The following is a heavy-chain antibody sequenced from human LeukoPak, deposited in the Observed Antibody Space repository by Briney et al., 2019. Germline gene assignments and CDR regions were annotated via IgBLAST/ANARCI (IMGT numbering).Heavy chain of an antibody. CDR3: ARHGAIAVAKSPFDY. J-gene: IGHJ4*02. Sequence: NPSETLSLTCTVSGGSISSYYWSWIRQPPGKGLEWIGYIYYSGSTNYNPSLKSRVTISVDTSKNQFSLKLSSVTAADTAVYYCARHGAIAVAKSPFDYWGQGTLVTVSS. V-gene: IGHV4-59*08. D-gene: IGHD6-19*01. CDR1: GGSISSYY. CDR2: IYYSGST.